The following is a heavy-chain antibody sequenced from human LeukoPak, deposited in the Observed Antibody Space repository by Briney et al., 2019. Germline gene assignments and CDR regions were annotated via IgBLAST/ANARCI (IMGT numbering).Heavy chain of an antibody. D-gene: IGHD3-10*01. CDR3: ARGRYYYYYYMDV. CDR2: IYYSGST. V-gene: IGHV4-39*07. CDR1: GGSISSSSYY. Sequence: SENLSLTCTVSGGSISSSSYYWGWIRQPPGKGLEWIGSIYYSGSTYYNPSLKSRVTISVDTSKNQFSLKLSSVTAADTAVYYCARGRYYYYYYMDVWGKGTTVTVSS. J-gene: IGHJ6*03.